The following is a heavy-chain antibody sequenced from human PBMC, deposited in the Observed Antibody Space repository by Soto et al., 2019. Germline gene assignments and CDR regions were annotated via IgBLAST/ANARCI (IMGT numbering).Heavy chain of an antibody. Sequence: EVQLAESGGGLVQPGGSLRLSCAASGFTFSGFSMNWLRQPPGKGLEWLSYITSGSAAVDYADSVQGRFTISRDNAKNSLYLQMNSLRVEDTAVYYCARDLKYAFDIWGQGTTVTVSS. CDR3: ARDLKYAFDI. V-gene: IGHV3-48*01. CDR2: ITSGSAAV. CDR1: GFTFSGFS. J-gene: IGHJ3*02.